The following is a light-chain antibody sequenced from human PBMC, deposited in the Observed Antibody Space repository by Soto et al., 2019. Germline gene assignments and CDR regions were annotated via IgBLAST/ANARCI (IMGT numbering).Light chain of an antibody. CDR2: EVS. Sequence: LTQPASESGSPGQSVTISCTGTSSDVGAYKYVSWYQQHPGKAPKLMIYEVSNRPSGVSNRFSGSKSGNTASLTISGLQADDEADYYCNSYAGDIIRFVFGTGTKVTVL. J-gene: IGLJ1*01. V-gene: IGLV2-14*01. CDR1: SSDVGAYKY. CDR3: NSYAGDIIRFV.